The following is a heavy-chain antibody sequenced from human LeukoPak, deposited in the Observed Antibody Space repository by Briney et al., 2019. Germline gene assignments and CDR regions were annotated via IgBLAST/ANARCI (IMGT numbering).Heavy chain of an antibody. J-gene: IGHJ4*02. CDR1: GYSISSGYY. Sequence: RSSETLSLTCTVSGYSISSGYYWGWIRQPPGKGLEWIGYIYHSGSTYYNPSLKSRVTISVDRSKNQFSLKLSSVTAADTAVYYCARGIAAAGTVDYWGQGTLVTVSS. CDR3: ARGIAAAGTVDY. D-gene: IGHD6-13*01. V-gene: IGHV4-38-2*02. CDR2: IYHSGST.